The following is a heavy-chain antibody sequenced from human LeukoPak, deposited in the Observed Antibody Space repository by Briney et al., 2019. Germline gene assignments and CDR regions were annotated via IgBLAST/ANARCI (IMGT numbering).Heavy chain of an antibody. CDR1: GGSISSYY. Sequence: SETLSLTCTVSGGSISSYYWSWIRQPPGKGLEWIGYIYYSGSTNYNPSPKSRVTISVDTSKNQFSLKLSSVTAADTAVYYCARRQRGSYGYAGYFDYWGQGTLVTVSS. CDR3: ARRQRGSYGYAGYFDY. J-gene: IGHJ4*02. V-gene: IGHV4-59*08. CDR2: IYYSGST. D-gene: IGHD5-18*01.